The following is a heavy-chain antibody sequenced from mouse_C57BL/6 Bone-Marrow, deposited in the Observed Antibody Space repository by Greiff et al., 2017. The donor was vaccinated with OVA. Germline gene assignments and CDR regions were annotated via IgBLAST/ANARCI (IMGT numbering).Heavy chain of an antibody. CDR2: ISNGGGST. J-gene: IGHJ3*01. Sequence: EVKLVESGGGLVQPGGSLKLSCAASGFTFSDYYMSWVRQTPEKRLEWVAYISNGGGSTYYPDTVKGRFTISRDNAKNTLYLQMSRLTSEDTAMYYCARHYYYGSSYVWFAYWGQGTLVTVSA. CDR1: GFTFSDYY. V-gene: IGHV5-12*01. D-gene: IGHD1-1*01. CDR3: ARHYYYGSSYVWFAY.